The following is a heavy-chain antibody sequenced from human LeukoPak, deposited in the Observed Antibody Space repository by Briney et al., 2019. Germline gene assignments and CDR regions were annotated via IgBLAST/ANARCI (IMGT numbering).Heavy chain of an antibody. Sequence: GASVKVSCKASGYTFTSYGISWVQQAPGQGLEWMGWISAYNGNTNYAQKLQGRVTMTTDTSTSTAYMELRSLRSDDTAVYYCARWGGDIVVVVAANNWFDPWGQGTLVTVSS. J-gene: IGHJ5*02. CDR1: GYTFTSYG. V-gene: IGHV1-18*01. CDR3: ARWGGDIVVVVAANNWFDP. CDR2: ISAYNGNT. D-gene: IGHD2-15*01.